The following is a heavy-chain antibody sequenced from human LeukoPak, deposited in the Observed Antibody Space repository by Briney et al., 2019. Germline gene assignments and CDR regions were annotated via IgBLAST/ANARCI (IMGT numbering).Heavy chain of an antibody. CDR1: GYTFTSYG. Sequence: ASVKVSCKASGYTFTSYGISWVRQAPGQGLEWMGWISAYNGNTNYAQKLQGRVTMTTDTSTSTAYMELRSLRSDDTAVYYCARVAYSSGWWGTSNRYYYYYMDVWGKGTTVTVSS. V-gene: IGHV1-18*01. CDR2: ISAYNGNT. D-gene: IGHD6-19*01. CDR3: ARVAYSSGWWGTSNRYYYYYMDV. J-gene: IGHJ6*03.